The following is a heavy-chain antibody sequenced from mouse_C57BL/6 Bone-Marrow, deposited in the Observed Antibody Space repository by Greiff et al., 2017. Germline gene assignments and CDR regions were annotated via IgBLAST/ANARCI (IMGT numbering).Heavy chain of an antibody. CDR1: GYTFTSYW. V-gene: IGHV1-64*01. CDR3: ARGTMITNLRFDY. CDR2: IHPNSGST. D-gene: IGHD2-4*01. Sequence: QVQLQQSGAELVKPGASVKLSCKASGYTFTSYWMHWVKQRPGQGLEWIGMIHPNSGSTNYNEKFKSKATLTVDKSSSTAYMQLSSLTSEDSAVYYCARGTMITNLRFDYWGQGTTLTVSS. J-gene: IGHJ2*01.